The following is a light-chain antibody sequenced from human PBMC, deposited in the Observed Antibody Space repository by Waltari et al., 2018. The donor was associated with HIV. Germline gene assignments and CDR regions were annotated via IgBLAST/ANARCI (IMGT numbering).Light chain of an antibody. CDR2: YNN. Sequence: NFMLTQPHSVSESPGKTVTISCTRSGGSIASNFVQWYQQRPGSAPTTVIYYNNKRPSGVPDRFSGSIDSSSNSAALPIAGLTTEHEADHYCQSFETGTWVFGGGTKLTVL. CDR3: QSFETGTWV. J-gene: IGLJ3*02. CDR1: GGSIASNF. V-gene: IGLV6-57*04.